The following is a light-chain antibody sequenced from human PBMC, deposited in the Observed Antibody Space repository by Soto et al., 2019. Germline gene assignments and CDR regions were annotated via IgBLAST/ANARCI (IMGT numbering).Light chain of an antibody. CDR1: SNDVGGYAY. V-gene: IGLV2-14*01. Sequence: QSALTQPASVSGSPGQSITISCTGTSNDVGGYAYVSWYQQYPGKAPKLVISEVSNRPSGVSHRFSGSRSGNTASLTISGLQAEDEAEYFCSSYTSHTTPVFGGGTQLTVL. J-gene: IGLJ3*02. CDR3: SSYTSHTTPV. CDR2: EVS.